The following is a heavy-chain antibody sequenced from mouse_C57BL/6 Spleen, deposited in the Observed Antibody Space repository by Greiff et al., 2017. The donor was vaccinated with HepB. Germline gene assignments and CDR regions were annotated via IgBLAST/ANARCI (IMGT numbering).Heavy chain of an antibody. Sequence: VKLMESGPELVKPGASGKISCKASGYACSSSWMNGVKQRPGKGLEWIGRIYPGDGDTNYNGKFKGKATLTADKSSSTAYMQLSSLTSEDSAVYFCARVMITRAYYYAMDYWGQGTSVTVSS. CDR3: ARVMITRAYYYAMDY. D-gene: IGHD2-4*01. CDR1: GYACSSSW. CDR2: IYPGDGDT. J-gene: IGHJ4*01. V-gene: IGHV1-82*01.